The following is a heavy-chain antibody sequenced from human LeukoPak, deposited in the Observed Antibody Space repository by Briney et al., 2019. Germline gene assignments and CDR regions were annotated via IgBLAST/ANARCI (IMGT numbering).Heavy chain of an antibody. V-gene: IGHV3-23*01. D-gene: IGHD2-21*02. CDR1: GFTFNTYA. Sequence: GGSLRLSCAASGFTFNTYAMSWVRQAPGKGLEWVSAVTVGGGTTFYADSVKGRFTISRDNSKNMLYLQMNSLRAEDTAVYYCARTPAYCGGDCYSTFDYWGQGTLVTVSS. J-gene: IGHJ4*02. CDR2: VTVGGGTT. CDR3: ARTPAYCGGDCYSTFDY.